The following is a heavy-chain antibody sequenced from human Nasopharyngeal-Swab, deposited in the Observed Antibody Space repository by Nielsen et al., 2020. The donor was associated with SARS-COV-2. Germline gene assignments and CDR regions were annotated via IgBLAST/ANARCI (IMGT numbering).Heavy chain of an antibody. J-gene: IGHJ4*02. CDR2: IIPIFGTA. V-gene: IGHV1-69*01. Sequence: GRGLEWMGGIIPIFGTANYAQKFQGRVTITADESTSTAYMELSSLRSEDTAVYYCARDGGYGDYVGFDYWGQGTLVTVSS. CDR3: ARDGGYGDYVGFDY. D-gene: IGHD4-17*01.